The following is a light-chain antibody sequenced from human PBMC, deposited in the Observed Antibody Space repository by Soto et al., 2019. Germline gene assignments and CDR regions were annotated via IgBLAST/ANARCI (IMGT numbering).Light chain of an antibody. CDR2: GNS. V-gene: IGLV1-40*01. CDR1: SSNIGAGYD. Sequence: QSVLTQPPSVSGAPGQRVTISCTGSSSNIGAGYDVHWYQQLPGTAPKLLIYGNSTRPAGVPDRFSGSKSGTSASLAIPGLQAEDEADYFCQSYYSSLRGVFGGGTKLTVL. J-gene: IGLJ2*01. CDR3: QSYYSSLRGV.